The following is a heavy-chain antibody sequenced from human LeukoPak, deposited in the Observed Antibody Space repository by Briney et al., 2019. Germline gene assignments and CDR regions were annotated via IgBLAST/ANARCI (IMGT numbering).Heavy chain of an antibody. D-gene: IGHD3-22*01. V-gene: IGHV4-59*01. Sequence: SETLSLTCTVPGGSISSYYWSWIRQPPGKGLEWIWYIYYGGSTNYNPSLKSRVNISVDTSKNQFSLRLSSVTAADTAVYYCARERDRSFDYWGQGTLVTVSS. CDR3: ARERDRSFDY. CDR2: IYYGGST. CDR1: GGSISSYY. J-gene: IGHJ4*02.